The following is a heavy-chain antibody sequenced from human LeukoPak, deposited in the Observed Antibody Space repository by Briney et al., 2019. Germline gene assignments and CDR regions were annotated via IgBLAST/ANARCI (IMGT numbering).Heavy chain of an antibody. CDR1: GYTFTAYY. CDR2: INSNTGGT. D-gene: IGHD5-18*01. V-gene: IGHV1-2*06. J-gene: IGHJ4*02. CDR3: ARDRSGYSYGEPLDY. Sequence: ASVKVSCKASGYTFTAYYMHWVRQAPGQGLEWMGRINSNTGGTDYAQKFQGRVTMTRDTSISTAYMELSRLRSDDKAVYYCARDRSGYSYGEPLDYWGQGTLVTVSS.